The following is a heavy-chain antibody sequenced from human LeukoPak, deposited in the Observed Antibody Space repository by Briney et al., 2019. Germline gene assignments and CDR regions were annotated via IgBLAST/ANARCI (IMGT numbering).Heavy chain of an antibody. CDR1: GFTFSSSA. D-gene: IGHD3-10*01. V-gene: IGHV3-33*06. CDR3: AKDPDPMVRGVIFDY. CDR2: LWYDGSNQ. Sequence: GGSLRLSCAASGFTFSSSALRWVRQAPGKGLEWVEALWYDGSNQYYPDSVKGRFTISRDNSKNSLYLQMNSLRAEDTAVYYCAKDPDPMVRGVIFDYWGQGTLVTVSS. J-gene: IGHJ4*02.